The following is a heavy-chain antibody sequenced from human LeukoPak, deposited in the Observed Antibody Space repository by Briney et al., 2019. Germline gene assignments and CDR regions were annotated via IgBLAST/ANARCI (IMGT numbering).Heavy chain of an antibody. J-gene: IGHJ1*01. D-gene: IGHD3-22*01. Sequence: ASVKVFFKASGYTFTNYGISWVRQAPGQGLEWMGWINPNSGGTNYAQKFQGRVTMTRDTSISTAYMELSRLRSDDTAVYYCAGDGVGYYDSSGYYYFQHWGQGTLVTVSS. V-gene: IGHV1-2*02. CDR1: GYTFTNYG. CDR2: INPNSGGT. CDR3: AGDGVGYYDSSGYYYFQH.